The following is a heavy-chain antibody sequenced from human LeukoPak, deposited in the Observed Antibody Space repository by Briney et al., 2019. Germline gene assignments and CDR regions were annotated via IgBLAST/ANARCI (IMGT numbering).Heavy chain of an antibody. J-gene: IGHJ6*02. Sequence: ASVKVSCKASGYTFTGYYMHWVRQAPGQGLEWMGWINPNSGAKNYAQNFQGRVTMTRDTANNTAYMELNRLTSDDTAVYYCAREGAIHYPSSGGREGGMDVWGQGTTVTVSS. CDR1: GYTFTGYY. D-gene: IGHD3-10*01. CDR3: AREGAIHYPSSGGREGGMDV. V-gene: IGHV1-2*02. CDR2: INPNSGAK.